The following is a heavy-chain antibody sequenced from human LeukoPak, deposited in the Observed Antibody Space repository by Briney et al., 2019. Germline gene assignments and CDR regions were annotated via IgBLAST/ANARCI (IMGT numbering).Heavy chain of an antibody. CDR3: AKIGIGANMDY. Sequence: GRSLRLSCAASGFTFSSYAMYWVRQAPGKGLEWVAVISYDGSNKYYADSVKGRFTISRDNSKNTLYLQMNSLRAEDTAVYYCAKIGIGANMDYWGQGTLVTVSS. D-gene: IGHD2/OR15-2a*01. V-gene: IGHV3-30-3*02. CDR2: ISYDGSNK. CDR1: GFTFSSYA. J-gene: IGHJ4*02.